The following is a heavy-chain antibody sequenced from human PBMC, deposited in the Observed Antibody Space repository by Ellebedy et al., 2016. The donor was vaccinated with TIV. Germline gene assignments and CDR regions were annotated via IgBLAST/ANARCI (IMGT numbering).Heavy chain of an antibody. CDR3: ARDIVTPKDSYFDY. Sequence: GGSLRLSCAASGFTFSSYAMHWVRQAPGKGLEYVSTISSNGGSTYSADSVKGRFTISRDHSKNTLYLQMNSLRAEDTAVYYCARDIVTPKDSYFDYWGQGTLVTVSS. J-gene: IGHJ4*02. D-gene: IGHD1-26*01. CDR1: GFTFSSYA. CDR2: ISSNGGST. V-gene: IGHV3-64*04.